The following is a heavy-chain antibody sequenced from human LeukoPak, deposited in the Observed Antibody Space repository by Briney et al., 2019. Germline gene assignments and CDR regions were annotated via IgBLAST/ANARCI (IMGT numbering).Heavy chain of an antibody. V-gene: IGHV1-2*02. D-gene: IGHD6-13*01. CDR1: GYIFTGYF. J-gene: IGHJ4*02. Sequence: SVKVSCKASGYIFTGYFLHWVRQAPGQGLEWMGWINPHSGDTNYAPKFQGRVTMTRDTSISTVYMELTRLKSDDTAIYYCAKVLAAEYDFWGQGTLVTVSS. CDR2: INPHSGDT. CDR3: AKVLAAEYDF.